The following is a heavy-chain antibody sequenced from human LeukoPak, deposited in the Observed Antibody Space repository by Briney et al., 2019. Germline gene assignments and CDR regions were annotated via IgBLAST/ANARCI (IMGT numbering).Heavy chain of an antibody. CDR3: ASYTAMVPWYFDL. CDR2: IYYSGST. D-gene: IGHD5-18*01. J-gene: IGHJ2*01. CDR1: GGSISSGDYY. V-gene: IGHV4-30-4*01. Sequence: TSETLSLTCTVSGGSISSGDYYWSWIRQPPGKGLEWIGYIYYSGSTYYNPSLKSRVTISVDTSKNQFSLKLSSVTAADTAVYYCASYTAMVPWYFDLWGRGTLVTVSS.